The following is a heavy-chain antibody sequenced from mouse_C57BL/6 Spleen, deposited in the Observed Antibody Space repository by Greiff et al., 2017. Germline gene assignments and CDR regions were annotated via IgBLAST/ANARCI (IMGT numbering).Heavy chain of an antibody. CDR1: GYPFTSYW. Sequence: VQLQQSGAELVKPGASVKLSCKASGYPFTSYWMHWVKQRPGQGLEWIGMIHPNSGSTNYNEKFKSKATLTVDKSSSTAYMQLSSLTSEDSAVYYCARKEYYFDDWGQGTTLTVSS. CDR3: ARKEYYFDD. CDR2: IHPNSGST. J-gene: IGHJ2*01. V-gene: IGHV1-64*01.